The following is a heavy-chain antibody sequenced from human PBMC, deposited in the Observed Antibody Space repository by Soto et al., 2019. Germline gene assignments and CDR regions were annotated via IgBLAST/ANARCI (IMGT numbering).Heavy chain of an antibody. Sequence: PGGSLRLSCAASGFTFSSYGMHWVRQAPGKGLEWVAVISYDGSNKYYADSVKGRFTISRDNSKNTLYLQMNSLRAEDTAVYYCAKVIVGATAGPDYWGQGTLVTVSS. V-gene: IGHV3-30*18. D-gene: IGHD1-26*01. J-gene: IGHJ4*02. CDR3: AKVIVGATAGPDY. CDR1: GFTFSSYG. CDR2: ISYDGSNK.